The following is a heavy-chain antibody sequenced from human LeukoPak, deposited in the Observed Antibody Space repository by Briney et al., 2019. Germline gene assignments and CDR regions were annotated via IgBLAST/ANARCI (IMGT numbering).Heavy chain of an antibody. Sequence: ASVKVSCKASGYTFTSYGISWVRQAPGQGLEWMGWISPYNGNTNYAQKLQGRVTVTTDTSTSTTYMELRSLRSDDTAVYYCARSPYSNLNYYYYYYMDVWGKGTTVTISS. CDR3: ARSPYSNLNYYYYYYMDV. D-gene: IGHD4-11*01. V-gene: IGHV1-18*01. J-gene: IGHJ6*03. CDR1: GYTFTSYG. CDR2: ISPYNGNT.